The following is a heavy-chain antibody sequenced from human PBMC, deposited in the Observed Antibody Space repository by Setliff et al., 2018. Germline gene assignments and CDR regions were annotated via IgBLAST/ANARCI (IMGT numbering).Heavy chain of an antibody. CDR1: GYRFTSYW. Sequence: PGESLKISCKGSGYRFTSYWIGWVRQMPGKGLERMGIIYPGDSDTRYSPSFQGQVTISADKSISTAYLQWSSLKASDTAMYYCARYDSSGYHYYYGMDVWGQGTTVTVSS. V-gene: IGHV5-51*01. J-gene: IGHJ6*02. CDR2: IYPGDSDT. D-gene: IGHD3-22*01. CDR3: ARYDSSGYHYYYGMDV.